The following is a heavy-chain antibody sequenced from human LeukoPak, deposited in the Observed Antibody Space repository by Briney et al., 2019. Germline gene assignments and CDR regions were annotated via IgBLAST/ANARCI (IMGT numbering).Heavy chain of an antibody. Sequence: GGSLRLSCAASGFTFSSYAMSWVRQAPGKGLEWVSAISGSGGSTYYADYVKGRFTISRDNSKNTLYLQMNSLRAEDTAVYYCAKEAPEYCSGGSCQSYYYYGMDVWGQGTTVTVSS. V-gene: IGHV3-23*01. CDR3: AKEAPEYCSGGSCQSYYYYGMDV. D-gene: IGHD2-15*01. CDR2: ISGSGGST. J-gene: IGHJ6*02. CDR1: GFTFSSYA.